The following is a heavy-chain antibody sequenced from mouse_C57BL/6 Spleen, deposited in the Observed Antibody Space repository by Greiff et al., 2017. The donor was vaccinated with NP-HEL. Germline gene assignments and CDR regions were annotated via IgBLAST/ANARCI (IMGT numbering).Heavy chain of an antibody. CDR1: GYAFTNYL. Sequence: VQLQQSGAELVRPGTSVKVSCKASGYAFTNYLIAWVKQRPGQGLEWIGVINPGSGGTTYNEKFKGKATLTADKSSSTAYMQLSSLTSEDSAVYFCARSDYRDYYAMDDWGQGTSVTVSS. CDR2: INPGSGGT. J-gene: IGHJ4*01. D-gene: IGHD5-5*01. CDR3: ARSDYRDYYAMDD. V-gene: IGHV1-54*01.